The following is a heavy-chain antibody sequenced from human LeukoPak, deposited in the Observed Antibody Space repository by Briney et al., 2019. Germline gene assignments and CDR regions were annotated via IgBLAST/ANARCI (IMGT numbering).Heavy chain of an antibody. CDR1: GFNFDDYA. CDR3: VRDKELYNFDY. Sequence: GGSLRLSCAASGFNFDDYAMHWVRQAPGKGLEWVSGISWNSGAIGYADSVKGRFTISRNNAKNSLYLQMNSLRAEDTAVYYCVRDKELYNFDYWGQGTLVTVSS. J-gene: IGHJ4*02. V-gene: IGHV3-9*01. CDR2: ISWNSGAI. D-gene: IGHD1-26*01.